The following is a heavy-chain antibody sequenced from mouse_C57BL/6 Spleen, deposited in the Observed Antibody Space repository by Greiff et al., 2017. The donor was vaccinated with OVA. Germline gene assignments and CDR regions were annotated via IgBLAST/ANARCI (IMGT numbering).Heavy chain of an antibody. J-gene: IGHJ3*01. CDR1: GYTFTDYN. CDR3: ARGPYGSSPAWFAY. CDR2: INPNNGGT. Sequence: LKQSGPELVKPGASVKIPCKASGYTFTDYNMDWVKQSHGKSLEWIGDINPNNGGTIYNQKFKGKATLTVDKSSSTAYMELRSLTSEDTAVYYCARGPYGSSPAWFAYWGQGTLVTVSA. V-gene: IGHV1-18*01. D-gene: IGHD1-1*01.